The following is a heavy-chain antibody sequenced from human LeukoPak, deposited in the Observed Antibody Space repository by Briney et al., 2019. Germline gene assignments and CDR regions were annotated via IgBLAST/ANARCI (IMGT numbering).Heavy chain of an antibody. CDR1: GFTFSSYA. V-gene: IGHV3-23*01. CDR2: ISGSGGST. J-gene: IGHJ6*03. Sequence: GGSLRLSCAASGFTFSSYAMGWVRQAPGKGLEWVSAISGSGGSTYYADSVKGRFTTSRDNSKNTLYLQMNSLRAEDTAVYYCAKGSGYRYGYDYYYYMDVWGEGTTVTVSS. D-gene: IGHD5-18*01. CDR3: AKGSGYRYGYDYYYYMDV.